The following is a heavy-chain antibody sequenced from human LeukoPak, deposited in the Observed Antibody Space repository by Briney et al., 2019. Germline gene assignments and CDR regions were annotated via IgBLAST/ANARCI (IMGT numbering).Heavy chain of an antibody. CDR1: GGSFSGYY. CDR3: ARAKGYGDYEFDY. CDR2: INHSGST. V-gene: IGHV4-34*01. J-gene: IGHJ4*02. D-gene: IGHD4-17*01. Sequence: SETLSLTCAVYGGSFSGYYWSWIRQPPGKGLEWIGEINHSGSTNYNPSLKSRVTISVDTSKNQFSLKLSSVTAADTAVYYCARAKGYGDYEFDYWGQGTLVTVSS.